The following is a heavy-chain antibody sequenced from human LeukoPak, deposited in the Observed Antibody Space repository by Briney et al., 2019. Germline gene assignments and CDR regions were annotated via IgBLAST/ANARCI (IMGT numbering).Heavy chain of an antibody. Sequence: PGGSLRLSCAVSGFTFSSYAMSWVRQAPGKGLEWIGYISSGGNTNYNPSLKSRVIISVDPSRNRFSLKLSSVTAADTAVFYCARDGYLGSSVFDYWGQGTLVTVSS. J-gene: IGHJ4*02. D-gene: IGHD3-16*01. V-gene: IGHV4-59*01. CDR2: ISSGGNT. CDR3: ARDGYLGSSVFDY. CDR1: GFTFSSYA.